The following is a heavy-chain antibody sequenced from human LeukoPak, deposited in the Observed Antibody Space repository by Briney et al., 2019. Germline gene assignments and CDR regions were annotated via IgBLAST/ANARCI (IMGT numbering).Heavy chain of an antibody. CDR3: ARGEIYYYYGMDV. Sequence: ASVKVSCKASGGTFSSYAISRVRQAPGQGLEWMGRINPNSGGTNYAQKFQGRVTMTRDTSISTAYMELSRLRSDDTAVYYCARGEIYYYYGMDVWGQGTTVTVSS. CDR2: INPNSGGT. CDR1: GGTFSSYA. J-gene: IGHJ6*02. V-gene: IGHV1-2*06.